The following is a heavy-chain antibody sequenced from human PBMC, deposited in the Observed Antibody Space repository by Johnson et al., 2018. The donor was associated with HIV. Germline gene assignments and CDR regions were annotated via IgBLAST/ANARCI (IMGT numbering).Heavy chain of an antibody. J-gene: IGHJ3*02. V-gene: IGHV3-9*01. CDR3: AKDSRPQTFDI. Sequence: KGRFTISRDNAKNSLYLQTNTLRAEDTALYYCAKDSRPQTFDIWGQGTMVTVSS.